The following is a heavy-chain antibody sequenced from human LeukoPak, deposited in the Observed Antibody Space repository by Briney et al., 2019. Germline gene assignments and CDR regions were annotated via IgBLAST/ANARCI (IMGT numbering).Heavy chain of an antibody. D-gene: IGHD5-18*01. Sequence: SETLSLTCAVYGGSFSGYYWSWIRQPPGKGLEWIGEINHSGSTNYNPSLKSRVTISVDTSKNQFSLKLSSVTAADTAVYYCARGGKWIQLWCFDCWGQGTLVTVSS. CDR1: GGSFSGYY. CDR2: INHSGST. V-gene: IGHV4-34*01. CDR3: ARGGKWIQLWCFDC. J-gene: IGHJ4*02.